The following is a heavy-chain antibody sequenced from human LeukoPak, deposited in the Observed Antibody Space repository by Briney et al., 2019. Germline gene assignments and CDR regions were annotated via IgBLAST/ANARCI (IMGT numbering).Heavy chain of an antibody. D-gene: IGHD3-22*01. CDR3: ARDLWSSGYHIDY. CDR1: GFTFSSYA. CDR2: ISYDGSNK. Sequence: GGSLRLSCAASGFTFSSYAMHWVRQAPGKGLEWVAVISYDGSNKYYADSVKGRFTTSRDNSKNTLYLQMNSLRAEDTAVYYCARDLWSSGYHIDYWGQGTLVTVSS. J-gene: IGHJ4*02. V-gene: IGHV3-30-3*01.